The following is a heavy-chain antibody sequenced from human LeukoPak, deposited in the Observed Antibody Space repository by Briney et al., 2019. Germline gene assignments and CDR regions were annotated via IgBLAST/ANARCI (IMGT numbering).Heavy chain of an antibody. CDR3: ARRGGSSGWYAADY. V-gene: IGHV4-59*08. D-gene: IGHD6-19*01. Sequence: SETLSLTCTVSGGSISSYYWSWIRQPPGKGLEWIGCIYHSGSTNYNPSLKSRVTISVDTSKNQFPLKLISVTAADTAVYCCARRGGSSGWYAADYWGQGTLVTVSS. CDR2: IYHSGST. CDR1: GGSISSYY. J-gene: IGHJ4*02.